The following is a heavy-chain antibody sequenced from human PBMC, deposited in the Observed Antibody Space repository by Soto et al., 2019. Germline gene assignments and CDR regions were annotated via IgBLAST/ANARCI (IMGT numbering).Heavy chain of an antibody. J-gene: IGHJ4*02. D-gene: IGHD6-19*01. Sequence: SETLSLTCAVSGGSISSGGYSWSWIRQPPGKGLEWIGYIYHSGSTYYNPSLKSRVTISVDRSKNQFSLKLSSVTAADTAVYYCARDPSSGLPFFDSWGQGTLVTVSS. V-gene: IGHV4-30-2*01. CDR1: GGSISSGGYS. CDR2: IYHSGST. CDR3: ARDPSSGLPFFDS.